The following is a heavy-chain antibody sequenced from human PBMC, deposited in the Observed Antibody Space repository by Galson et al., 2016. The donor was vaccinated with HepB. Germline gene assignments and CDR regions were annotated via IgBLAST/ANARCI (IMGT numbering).Heavy chain of an antibody. Sequence: SVKVSCTASGYTFTDYYMHWVRQAPGQGLEWMGCINPNSSGTYSAQKIQGRVTMTRDTSISTAYMELSRLRSDDTAVYYCARHRLPLLRFFGSYYLDNWGQGTLVTVSS. CDR1: GYTFTDYY. CDR2: INPNSSGT. CDR3: ARHRLPLLRFFGSYYLDN. V-gene: IGHV1-2*02. J-gene: IGHJ4*02. D-gene: IGHD3-3*01.